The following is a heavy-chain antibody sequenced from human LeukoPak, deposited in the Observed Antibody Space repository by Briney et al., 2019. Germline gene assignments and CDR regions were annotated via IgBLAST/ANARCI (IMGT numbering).Heavy chain of an antibody. V-gene: IGHV3-23*01. D-gene: IGHD6-6*01. CDR1: GFTFSSSV. Sequence: GGSLRLSCAASGFTFSSSVMSWVRHAPGKGLEWVSANSGSGGRTYYADSVRGRFTISRDNSKNTLYLQMNSLRAEDTAMYYCAKDKGRIKIAAPKDAFDIWGHGTMVIVSS. CDR2: NSGSGGRT. CDR3: AKDKGRIKIAAPKDAFDI. J-gene: IGHJ3*02.